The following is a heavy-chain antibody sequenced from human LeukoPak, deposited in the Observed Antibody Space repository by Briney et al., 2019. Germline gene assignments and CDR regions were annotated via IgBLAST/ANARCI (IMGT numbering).Heavy chain of an antibody. CDR3: ARDSQDSADDLVYYYYYMDV. J-gene: IGHJ6*03. CDR1: GGSVISGSYY. Sequence: PSETLSLXCTVSGGSVISGSYYWIWIRQPAGKGLEWIGHIYTTGNTNYNPSLKSRVTISIDTSKNQFSLKLSSVTAADSARYFCARDSQDSADDLVYYYYYMDVWGKGTTVTVSS. D-gene: IGHD1-1*01. V-gene: IGHV4-61*09. CDR2: IYTTGNT.